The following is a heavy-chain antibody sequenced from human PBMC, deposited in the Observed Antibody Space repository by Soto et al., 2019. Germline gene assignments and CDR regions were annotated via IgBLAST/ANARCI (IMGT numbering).Heavy chain of an antibody. CDR1: GFTFSSYG. D-gene: IGHD5-18*01. J-gene: IGHJ4*02. CDR3: AKDLGGYSYGQPFDY. CDR2: ISYDGSNK. V-gene: IGHV3-30*18. Sequence: GGSLRLSCAASGFTFSSYGMHWVRQAPGKGLEWVAVISYDGSNKYYADSVKGRFTISRDNSKNTLYLQMNSLRAEDTAVYYCAKDLGGYSYGQPFDYWGQGTLVTVSS.